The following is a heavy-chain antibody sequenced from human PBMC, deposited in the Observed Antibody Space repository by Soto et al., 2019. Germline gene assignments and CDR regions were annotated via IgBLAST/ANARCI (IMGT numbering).Heavy chain of an antibody. CDR3: ARVWFFSHSSGYPRYAFDI. CDR2: IYYSGST. CDR1: CGSISSGGYY. Sequence: PSETLSLTCTFSCGSISSGGYYWSWIRQHPGKGLEWIGYIYYSGSTYYNPSLKSRVTISVDTSKNQFSLKLSSVTAADTAVYYCARVWFFSHSSGYPRYAFDIWGQGTMVTVSS. J-gene: IGHJ3*02. D-gene: IGHD3-22*01. V-gene: IGHV4-31*03.